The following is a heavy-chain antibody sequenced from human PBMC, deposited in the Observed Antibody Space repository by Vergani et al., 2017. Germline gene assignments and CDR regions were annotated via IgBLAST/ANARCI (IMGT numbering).Heavy chain of an antibody. D-gene: IGHD6-19*01. CDR2: ISYDGSNK. Sequence: QVQLVESGGGVVQPGRSLRLSCAASGFTFSSYGMHWVRQAPGKGLEWVAVISYDGSNKYYADSVKGRFTISRDNAKNSLYLQMNSLRAEDTALYYCAKEPWGVSGWPNWGQGTLVTVSS. V-gene: IGHV3-30*18. CDR1: GFTFSSYG. CDR3: AKEPWGVSGWPN. J-gene: IGHJ4*02.